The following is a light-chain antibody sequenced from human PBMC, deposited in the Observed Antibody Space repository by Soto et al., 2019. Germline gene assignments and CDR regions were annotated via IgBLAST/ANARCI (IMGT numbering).Light chain of an antibody. CDR1: QSVSSY. V-gene: IGKV3-11*01. CDR2: DAS. CDR3: QQRSNWPRT. Sequence: EIVLTQSPATLSLSPVERATLSCRASQSVSSYLAWYQQKPGQAPRLLIYDASNRATGIPARLSGSGSGTDFTLTISSLEPEDVAVYYCQQRSNWPRTFGQGTKVDIK. J-gene: IGKJ1*01.